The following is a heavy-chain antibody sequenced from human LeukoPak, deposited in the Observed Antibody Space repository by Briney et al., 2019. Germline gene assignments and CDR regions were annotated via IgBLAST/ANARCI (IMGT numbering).Heavy chain of an antibody. CDR2: IIPILGIA. CDR1: GGTFSSYA. V-gene: IGHV1-69*04. CDR3: AREGSDYGDKAPFDY. D-gene: IGHD4-17*01. J-gene: IGHJ4*02. Sequence: ASVKVSCKASGGTFSSYAISWVRQAPGQGLEWMGRIIPILGIANYAQKFQGRVTITADKSTSTAYMELSSLRSEDTAVYYCAREGSDYGDKAPFDYWGQGTLVTVSS.